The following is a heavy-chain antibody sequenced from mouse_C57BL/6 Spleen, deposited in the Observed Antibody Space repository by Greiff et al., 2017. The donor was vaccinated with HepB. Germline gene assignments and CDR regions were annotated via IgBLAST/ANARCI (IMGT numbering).Heavy chain of an antibody. Sequence: QVHVKQSGAELAKPGASVKLSCKASGYTFTSYWMHWVKQRPGQGLEWIGYINPSSGYTKYNQKFKDKATLTADKSSSTAYMQLSSLTYEDSAVYYCARERAYYSNYVFFDYWGQGTTLTVSS. CDR1: GYTFTSYW. CDR3: ARERAYYSNYVFFDY. CDR2: INPSSGYT. V-gene: IGHV1-7*01. J-gene: IGHJ2*01. D-gene: IGHD2-5*01.